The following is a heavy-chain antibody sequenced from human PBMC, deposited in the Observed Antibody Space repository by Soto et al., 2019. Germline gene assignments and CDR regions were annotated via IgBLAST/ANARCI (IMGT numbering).Heavy chain of an antibody. CDR1: GFPFSSYG. CDR3: ARDPAKYSSGLYYLDY. V-gene: IGHV3-33*01. D-gene: IGHD6-19*01. J-gene: IGHJ4*02. Sequence: GGSLRLSCAASGFPFSSYGMQWVRQSPGKGLEWVAVIWYDGSNKYYADSVKGRFTISRDNSKNTLYLQMNSLRAEDTAAYYCARDPAKYSSGLYYLDYRDEGTLLAVCS. CDR2: IWYDGSNK.